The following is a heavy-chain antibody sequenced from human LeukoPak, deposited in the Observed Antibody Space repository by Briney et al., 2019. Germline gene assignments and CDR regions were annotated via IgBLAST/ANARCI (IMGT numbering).Heavy chain of an antibody. V-gene: IGHV3-15*07. J-gene: IGHJ6*02. D-gene: IGHD1-7*01. Sequence: GGSLRLSCAASGFTFSNAYMNWVRQAPGKGLEWVGRIKPKTDGETTEYAAPVKGRFTISRDDSKSTLYLQMNSLKIEDTAVYYCTTDEDWNYARKDVWGQGATVIVS. CDR3: TTDEDWNYARKDV. CDR2: IKPKTDGETT. CDR1: GFTFSNAY.